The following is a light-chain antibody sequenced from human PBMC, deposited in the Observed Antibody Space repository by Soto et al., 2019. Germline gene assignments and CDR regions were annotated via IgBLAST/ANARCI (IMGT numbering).Light chain of an antibody. V-gene: IGLV2-14*01. J-gene: IGLJ1*01. CDR1: SSDVGRYNY. CDR2: GVS. Sequence: QSALTQPASVSGSPGQSITISCTGTSSDVGRYNYVSWYQQFPGKAPKLIIYGVSNRPSGVSNRFSGSKSGNTASLTISGLQAEDEADYYCNSYVGTSYVFGAGTKLTVL. CDR3: NSYVGTSYV.